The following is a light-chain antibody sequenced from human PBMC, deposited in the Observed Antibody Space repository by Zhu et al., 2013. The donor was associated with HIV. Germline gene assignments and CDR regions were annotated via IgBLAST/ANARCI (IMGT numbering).Light chain of an antibody. J-gene: IGLJ2*01. Sequence: QSALTQPASVSGSPGQSITISCTGTSSDIGTYDYVSWYQQHPGKAPKLMIYEVSYRPSGVSTRFSGSKSGNSASLTISGLQAEDEADYYCSSYTDISTRIFGGGTKVTVL. V-gene: IGLV2-14*01. CDR1: SSDIGTYDY. CDR3: SSYTDISTRI. CDR2: EVS.